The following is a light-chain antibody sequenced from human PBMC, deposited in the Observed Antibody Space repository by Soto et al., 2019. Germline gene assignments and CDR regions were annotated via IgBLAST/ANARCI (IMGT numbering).Light chain of an antibody. Sequence: QSALTQPASVSASPGQSITISCTGTSSNVGTYDLVSWYQHHPDKAPKLIIYEGTKRPSGISSRFSGSKSGNTASLTISGLQAEDDADYYCCSFAVGAALGLGGGTNVTIL. J-gene: IGLJ2*01. CDR3: CSFAVGAALG. CDR1: SSNVGTYDL. V-gene: IGLV2-23*01. CDR2: EGT.